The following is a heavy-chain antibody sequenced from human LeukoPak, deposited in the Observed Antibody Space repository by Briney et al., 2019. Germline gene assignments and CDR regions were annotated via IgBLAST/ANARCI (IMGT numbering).Heavy chain of an antibody. V-gene: IGHV4-39*07. CDR1: GGSISSSSYY. D-gene: IGHD1-7*01. CDR2: FSSGGSA. J-gene: IGHJ4*02. CDR3: ARKQAGTIYDV. Sequence: SETLSLTCIVPGGSISSSSYYWAWIRQSPGKGLEWIGTFSSGGSAYYNAAPTSRVSISKDTSDNQFSLRLYSVTAADTAVYYCARKQAGTIYDVWGQRTQVTVSS.